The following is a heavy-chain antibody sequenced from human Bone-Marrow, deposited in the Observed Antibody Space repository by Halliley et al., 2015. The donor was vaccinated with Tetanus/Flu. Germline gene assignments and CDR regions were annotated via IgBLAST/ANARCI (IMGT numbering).Heavy chain of an antibody. J-gene: IGHJ4*02. CDR2: IINSGDYK. CDR3: ARLDAGHTDY. Sequence: KGLEWVSSIINSGDYKYYADSVKGRFTISRDNANNLLYLQMNNLSAEDTAVYYCARLDAGHTDYWGQGTLVTVSS. V-gene: IGHV3-21*06.